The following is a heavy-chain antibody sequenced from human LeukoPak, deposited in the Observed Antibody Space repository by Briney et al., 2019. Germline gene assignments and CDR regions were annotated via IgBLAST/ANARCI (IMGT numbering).Heavy chain of an antibody. J-gene: IGHJ6*03. V-gene: IGHV3-48*01. CDR1: GFTFIETW. CDR3: ARAYYYYMDV. CDR2: ISRSSTTI. Sequence: AGGSLRLSCAASGFTFIETWMTWVRQAPRKGLEWVSYISRSSTTIYYADSVKGRFTISRDNAKNSLYLQMNSLRAEDTAVYYCARAYYYYMDVWGKGTTVTVSS.